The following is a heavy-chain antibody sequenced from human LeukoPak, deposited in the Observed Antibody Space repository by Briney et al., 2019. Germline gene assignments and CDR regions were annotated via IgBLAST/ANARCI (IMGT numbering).Heavy chain of an antibody. V-gene: IGHV1-2*02. CDR1: GNY. J-gene: IGHJ5*02. CDR3: VTRSYTSGWPT. Sequence: GNYXHWVRQARGQXLEWMGWINPNSGGANYAQRFQGRVTMTRDTSVTTAFLDLDRLTSDDTAVYYCVTRSYTSGWPTWGQGTLVTVSS. CDR2: INPNSGGA. D-gene: IGHD6-19*01.